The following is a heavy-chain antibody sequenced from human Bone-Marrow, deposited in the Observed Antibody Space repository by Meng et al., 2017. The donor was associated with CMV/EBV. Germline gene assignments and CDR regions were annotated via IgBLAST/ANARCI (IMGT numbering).Heavy chain of an antibody. CDR2: IKQDASEK. CDR1: GFTFSNYW. CDR3: ARGGWRPDS. V-gene: IGHV3-7*04. J-gene: IGHJ5*01. Sequence: GGPLRLSCAAYGFTFSNYWMSWVRQAPGKGLEWVANIKQDASEKYYVDSVKGRFTISRDNSQNSLYQQMNSLRADDTAVYDCARGGWRPDSWGQGTLVTVSS. D-gene: IGHD2-15*01.